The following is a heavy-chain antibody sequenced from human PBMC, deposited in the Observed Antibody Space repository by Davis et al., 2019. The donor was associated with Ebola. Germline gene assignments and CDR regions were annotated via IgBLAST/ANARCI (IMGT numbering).Heavy chain of an antibody. J-gene: IGHJ4*02. CDR2: VSASASHI. Sequence: GGSLRLSCAASGFTFSSYAMHWVRQAPGKGLEWVSSVSASASHIFYADSLRGRFTISRDNAKNSVHLHMSSLRVDDTAVYYCARDLSYYLDHWGQGTLVTVSS. CDR1: GFTFSSYA. V-gene: IGHV3-21*01. CDR3: ARDLSYYLDH.